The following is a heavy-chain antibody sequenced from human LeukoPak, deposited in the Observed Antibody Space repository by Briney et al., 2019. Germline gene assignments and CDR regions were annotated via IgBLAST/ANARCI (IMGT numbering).Heavy chain of an antibody. J-gene: IGHJ4*02. CDR1: GGSISSYY. Sequence: SETLSLTCTVAGGSISSYYWSWIRQPPGKGLEWIGYIYYSGSTNYNPSLKSRVTISVDTSKDQFSLKLSSVTAADTAVYYCARVRYSSGWPDYWGQGTLVTVSS. V-gene: IGHV4-59*01. CDR3: ARVRYSSGWPDY. D-gene: IGHD6-19*01. CDR2: IYYSGST.